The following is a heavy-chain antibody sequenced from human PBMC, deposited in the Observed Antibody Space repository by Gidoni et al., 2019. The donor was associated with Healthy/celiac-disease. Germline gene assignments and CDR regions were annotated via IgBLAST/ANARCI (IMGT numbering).Heavy chain of an antibody. Sequence: QVQLVQSGAEVKTPGASVKVSCKASGYTFTSYDINWVLQATGQGLELMGWMNPYSGNTGYAQKFHGRVNMTMNTYISTAYMELSSLRSEDTAVYYCARGLITVSWYYKYSFDIWGQGTMVTVSS. CDR3: ARGLITVSWYYKYSFDI. CDR2: MNPYSGNT. CDR1: GYTFTSYD. V-gene: IGHV1-8*01. D-gene: IGHD6-13*01. J-gene: IGHJ3*02.